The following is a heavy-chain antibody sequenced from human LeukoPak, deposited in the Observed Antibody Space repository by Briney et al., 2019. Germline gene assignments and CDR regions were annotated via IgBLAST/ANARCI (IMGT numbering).Heavy chain of an antibody. CDR1: GGSISSYW. CDR3: ARQVAAAGRFLYYYYYYMDV. V-gene: IGHV4-59*08. Sequence: SSETLSLNCSVSGGSISSYWWSWIRQPPGKGLEWIGYIYYSGSTNYNPSLKSRVTISVDTSKNQFSLKLSSVTAADTAVYYCARQVAAAGRFLYYYYYYMDVWGKGTTVTVSS. D-gene: IGHD6-13*01. CDR2: IYYSGST. J-gene: IGHJ6*03.